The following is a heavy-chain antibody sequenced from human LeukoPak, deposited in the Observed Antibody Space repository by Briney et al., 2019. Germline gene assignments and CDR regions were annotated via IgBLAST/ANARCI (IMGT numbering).Heavy chain of an antibody. CDR1: GYTCTSYD. V-gene: IGHV1-8*01. J-gene: IGHJ6*02. CDR2: TNPNSGNT. Sequence: ASVKVSCKASGYTCTSYDINWVRQATGQGLEWMGWTNPNSGNTGYAQKFQGRVAMTRNTSISTAYMELSSMRSEDTAVYYCGRVSGSYYYYYYYGMDVWGQGTTVTVSS. D-gene: IGHD3-10*01. CDR3: GRVSGSYYYYYYYGMDV.